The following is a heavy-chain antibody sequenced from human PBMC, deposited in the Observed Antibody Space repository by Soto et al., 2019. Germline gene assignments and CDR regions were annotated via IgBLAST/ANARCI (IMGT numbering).Heavy chain of an antibody. CDR2: IYYTGNT. D-gene: IGHD4-17*01. CDR3: AIIGGDYGSNNWIDP. Sequence: SETLSLTCAVSGGSITSSSYYWGWIRQPPGKGLEWIGSIYYTGNTYYMPPLKSRVSISVDTSKNQFSLRLTSVTAADSATYYCAIIGGDYGSNNWIDPWGQGALVTVSS. CDR1: GGSITSSSYY. J-gene: IGHJ5*02. V-gene: IGHV4-39*07.